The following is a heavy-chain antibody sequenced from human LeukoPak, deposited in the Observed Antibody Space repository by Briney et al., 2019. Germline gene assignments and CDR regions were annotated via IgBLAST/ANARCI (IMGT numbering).Heavy chain of an antibody. CDR3: ASGLGRWLRFSY. Sequence: PSETLSLTCTVSGGSISSSSYYWGWIRQPPGKGLEWIGSIYYSGSTYYNPSLKSRVTISVDTSKNQFSLKLSSVTAADTAVYYCASGLGRWLRFSYWGQGTLVTVSS. V-gene: IGHV4-39*07. J-gene: IGHJ4*02. D-gene: IGHD5-24*01. CDR2: IYYSGST. CDR1: GGSISSSSYY.